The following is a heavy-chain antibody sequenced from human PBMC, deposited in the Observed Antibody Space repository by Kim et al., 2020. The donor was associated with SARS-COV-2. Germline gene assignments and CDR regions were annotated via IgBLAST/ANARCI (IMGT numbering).Heavy chain of an antibody. CDR1: GGSISSYY. CDR3: ARDRGYSSSWYLGDAFDI. V-gene: IGHV4-59*01. CDR2: IYYSGST. D-gene: IGHD6-13*01. J-gene: IGHJ3*02. Sequence: SETLSLTCTVSGGSISSYYWSWIRQPPGKGLEWIGYIYYSGSTNYNPSLKSRVTISVDTSKNQFSLKLSSVTAADTAVYYCARDRGYSSSWYLGDAFDIWGQGTMVTVSS.